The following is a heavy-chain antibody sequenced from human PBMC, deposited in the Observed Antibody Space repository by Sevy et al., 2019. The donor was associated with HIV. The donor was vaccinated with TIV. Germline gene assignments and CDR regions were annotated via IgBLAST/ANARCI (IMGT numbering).Heavy chain of an antibody. CDR3: ARDYYDSSGFADAFDI. Sequence: GGSLRLSCAASGFTSSSYSMNWVRQAPGKGLEWVSYISSSSSTIYYADSVKGRFTISRDNAKNSLYLQMNSLRDEDTAVYYCARDYYDSSGFADAFDIWGQGTMVTVSS. V-gene: IGHV3-48*02. J-gene: IGHJ3*02. CDR2: ISSSSSTI. D-gene: IGHD3-22*01. CDR1: GFTSSSYS.